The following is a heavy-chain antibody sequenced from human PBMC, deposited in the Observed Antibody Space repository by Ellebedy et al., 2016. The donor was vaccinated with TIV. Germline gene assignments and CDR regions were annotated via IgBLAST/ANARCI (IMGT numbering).Heavy chain of an antibody. J-gene: IGHJ6*02. V-gene: IGHV1-69*13. CDR2: FLPLFGTA. D-gene: IGHD3-10*01. Sequence: ASVTVSCKAFGGTFSTYALNWVRQAPGQGLEWIGAFLPLFGTATSDQKFQGRVTITPDESMTTAYMDLSSLRSEDTAVYYCARVRWATVARGVPFHYGMDVWGQGATVTVTS. CDR1: GGTFSTYA. CDR3: ARVRWATVARGVPFHYGMDV.